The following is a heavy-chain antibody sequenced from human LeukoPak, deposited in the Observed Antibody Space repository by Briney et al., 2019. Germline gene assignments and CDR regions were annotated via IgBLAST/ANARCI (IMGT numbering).Heavy chain of an antibody. J-gene: IGHJ4*02. CDR3: ANNFDY. CDR1: GFTFSNYG. Sequence: GKSLTLSCATSGFTFSNYGMHWVRQAPGKGLEWVALIYYDGSNKYYADSVKGRFTISRDNSRSTLYLQMNSLRVEDTAVYYCANNFDYRGQGTLVTVSS. CDR2: IYYDGSNK. V-gene: IGHV3-33*06.